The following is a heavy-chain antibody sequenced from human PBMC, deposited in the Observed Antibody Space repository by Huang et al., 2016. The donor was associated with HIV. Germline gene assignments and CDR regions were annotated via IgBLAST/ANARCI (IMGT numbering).Heavy chain of an antibody. CDR3: ARQGVGDFVVEPIGLGAFDI. D-gene: IGHD2-2*01. CDR1: GYTFNGYW. V-gene: IGHV5-51*01. Sequence: EVQLVQSGAVVKKPGESLKISCKGSGYTFNGYWIGWVRQVPGKGLEWMGIMCPGDADTTYSPSFQGQVTIVADKSISTAYLQWSGLKASDTAMYYCARQGVGDFVVEPIGLGAFDIWGQGTMVTVSS. CDR2: MCPGDADT. J-gene: IGHJ3*02.